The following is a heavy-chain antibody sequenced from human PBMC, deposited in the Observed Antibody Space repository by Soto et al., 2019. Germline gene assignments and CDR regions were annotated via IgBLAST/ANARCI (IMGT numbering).Heavy chain of an antibody. Sequence: GGSLRLSCAASGFTFSSYGMHWVRQAPGKGLEWVAVISYDGSNKYYADSVKGRFTISRDNSKNTLYLQMNSLRAEDTAVYYCAKDVLRFLEWLLSSYYYYYGMDVWGQGTTVTVSS. CDR3: AKDVLRFLEWLLSSYYYYYGMDV. J-gene: IGHJ6*02. V-gene: IGHV3-30*18. CDR2: ISYDGSNK. CDR1: GFTFSSYG. D-gene: IGHD3-3*01.